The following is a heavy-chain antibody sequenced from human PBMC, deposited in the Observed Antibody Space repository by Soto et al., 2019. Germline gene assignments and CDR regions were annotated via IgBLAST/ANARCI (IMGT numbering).Heavy chain of an antibody. CDR3: ARDFIEQLGYGDY. J-gene: IGHJ4*02. Sequence: QVQLVESGGGVVQPGRSLRLSCAASGFTFSSYAMHWVRQAPGKGLEWVAVISYDGSNKYYADSVKGRFTISRDKSKNTLYLQMSSLRGEDTAVYYCARDFIEQLGYGDYWGQGTLVTVSS. D-gene: IGHD6-13*01. CDR1: GFTFSSYA. V-gene: IGHV3-30-3*01. CDR2: ISYDGSNK.